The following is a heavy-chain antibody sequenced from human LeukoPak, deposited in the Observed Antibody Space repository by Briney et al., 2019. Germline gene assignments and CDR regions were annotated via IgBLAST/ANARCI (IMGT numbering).Heavy chain of an antibody. CDR3: ASAYCSSTSCYTAPLDY. CDR2: IYHSGST. CDR1: GGSISSGDYY. Sequence: SETLSLTCTVSGGSISSGDYYWSWIRQPPGKGLEWIGYIYHSGSTYYNPSLKSRVTISVDRSKNQFSLKLSSVTAADTAVYYCASAYCSSTSCYTAPLDYWGQGTLVTVSS. J-gene: IGHJ4*02. D-gene: IGHD2-2*02. V-gene: IGHV4-30-4*08.